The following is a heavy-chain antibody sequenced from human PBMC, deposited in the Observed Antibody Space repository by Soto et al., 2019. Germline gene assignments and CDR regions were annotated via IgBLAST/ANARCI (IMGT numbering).Heavy chain of an antibody. D-gene: IGHD2-15*01. CDR2: ISGSGGST. J-gene: IGHJ6*02. CDR3: AKDGLGYCSGGSCNGGGYYGMDV. CDR1: GFTFSSYA. Sequence: PGGSLRFSCAASGFTFSSYAMSWVRQAPGKGLEWVSAISGSGGSTYYADSVKGRFTISRDNSKNTLYLQMNSLRAEDTAVYYCAKDGLGYCSGGSCNGGGYYGMDVWGQGTTVTVSS. V-gene: IGHV3-23*01.